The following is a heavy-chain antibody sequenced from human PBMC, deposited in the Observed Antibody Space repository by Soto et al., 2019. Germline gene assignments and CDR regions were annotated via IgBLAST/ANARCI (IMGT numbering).Heavy chain of an antibody. CDR3: EREGGDLNWFDP. Sequence: EVQLVESGGGLVQPGGSLRLSCAASGFTFSSYSMNWVRQAPGKGLEWVSYISSSSSTIYYADSMKGRFTISRDNAKNSLYLQMNSLRAEDTAVYDCEREGGDLNWFDPWGQGTLVTVSS. D-gene: IGHD4-17*01. CDR1: GFTFSSYS. J-gene: IGHJ5*02. V-gene: IGHV3-48*01. CDR2: ISSSSSTI.